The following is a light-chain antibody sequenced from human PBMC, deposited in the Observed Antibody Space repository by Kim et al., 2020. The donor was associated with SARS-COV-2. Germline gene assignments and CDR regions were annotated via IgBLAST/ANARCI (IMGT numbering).Light chain of an antibody. CDR2: KAS. V-gene: IGKV1-5*03. CDR3: QQYNNYPWT. Sequence: ASVGDRVTITCRASQSISSWLAWYQQKPGKAPKVLIYKASSLESGVPSRFSGSGSGTEFTLTISSLQPDDFATYYCQQYNNYPWTFGQGTKVDIK. CDR1: QSISSW. J-gene: IGKJ1*01.